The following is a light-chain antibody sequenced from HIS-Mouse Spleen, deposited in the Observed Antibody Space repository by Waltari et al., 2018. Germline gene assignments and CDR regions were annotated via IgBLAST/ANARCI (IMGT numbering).Light chain of an antibody. CDR2: QDS. CDR3: QAWDSSTGV. Sequence: SYELTQPPSVSVSPGQTASITCSGHKLGDKYACWYQQQPGQSPVLVIYQDSKRPSGIPERFSGSNSGNTATLTISGTQAMDEADYYCQAWDSSTGVFGTGTKVTVL. CDR1: KLGDKY. V-gene: IGLV3-1*01. J-gene: IGLJ1*01.